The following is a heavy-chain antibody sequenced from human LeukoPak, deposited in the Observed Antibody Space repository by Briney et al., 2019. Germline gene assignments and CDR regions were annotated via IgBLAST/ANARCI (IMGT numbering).Heavy chain of an antibody. CDR2: INYSGST. V-gene: IGHV4-59*01. CDR3: ARGAGWYGY. J-gene: IGHJ4*02. CDR1: GASISSYY. D-gene: IGHD6-19*01. Sequence: SETLSLTCTVSGASISSYYWSWLRQPPGKGLEWIAYINYSGSTNYNPSLKSRVTISVDTSKNQSSLKLTSVSAADTAVYYCARGAGWYGYWGQGTLVTVSS.